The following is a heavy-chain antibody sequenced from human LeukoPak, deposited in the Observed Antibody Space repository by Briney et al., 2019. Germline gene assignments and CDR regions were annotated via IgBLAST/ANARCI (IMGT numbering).Heavy chain of an antibody. Sequence: SVKVSCKASGGTFSSYAISWVRQAPGQGREWRGRIIPIFGTANYAQKFQGRVTITTDESTSTAYMELSSLRSEDTAVYYCARDPITFGGAPMGDGAFDIWGQGTMVTVSS. CDR1: GGTFSSYA. V-gene: IGHV1-69*05. J-gene: IGHJ3*02. CDR2: IIPIFGTA. D-gene: IGHD3-16*01. CDR3: ARDPITFGGAPMGDGAFDI.